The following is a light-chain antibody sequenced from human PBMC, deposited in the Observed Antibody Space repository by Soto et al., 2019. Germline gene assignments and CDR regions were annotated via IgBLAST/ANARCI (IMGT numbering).Light chain of an antibody. CDR3: QQRSNWPPT. CDR2: GAS. Sequence: EIVLTQSPGTLSLSPGERATLSCRASQSISSIHISLYQQNPCQAPSLVIYGASNRATGHPARFSGSGSGIDFTLTISSLEPEDFAVYYCQQRSNWPPTFGQGTKVDIK. J-gene: IGKJ1*01. V-gene: IGKV3-11*01. CDR1: QSISSIH.